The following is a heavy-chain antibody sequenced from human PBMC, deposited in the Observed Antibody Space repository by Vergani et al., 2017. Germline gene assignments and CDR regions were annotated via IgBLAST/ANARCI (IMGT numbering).Heavy chain of an antibody. CDR3: ARSLVAGKGGD. V-gene: IGHV3-48*01. CDR2: ISTTSDTI. D-gene: IGHD6-19*01. J-gene: IGHJ4*02. CDR1: GFTFSSYS. Sequence: DVQLVESGGDLVQPGGSLRLSCAASGFTFSSYSMNWVRQAPGKGLEWISYISTTSDTIYYADSVRGRFTISRDKAKNSLYLEMNSLRVEDTAVYFCARSLVAGKGGDGGQGTRVAVSS.